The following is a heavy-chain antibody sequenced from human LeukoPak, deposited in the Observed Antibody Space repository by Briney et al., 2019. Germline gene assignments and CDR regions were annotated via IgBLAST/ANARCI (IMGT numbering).Heavy chain of an antibody. D-gene: IGHD3-22*01. Sequence: PSETLSLTCTVSGGSISSYYWSWIRQPPGKGLEWIGYIYYSGSTNYNPSLKSRVTISVDTSKNQFSLKLSSVTAADTAVYYCARLGFSMARYYDSSGYSQAVQGGLDSWYFDLWGRGTLVTVSS. J-gene: IGHJ2*01. CDR2: IYYSGST. CDR3: ARLGFSMARYYDSSGYSQAVQGGLDSWYFDL. V-gene: IGHV4-59*08. CDR1: GGSISSYY.